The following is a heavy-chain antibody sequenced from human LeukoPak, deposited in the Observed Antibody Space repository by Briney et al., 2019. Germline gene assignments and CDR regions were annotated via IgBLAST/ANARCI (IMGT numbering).Heavy chain of an antibody. J-gene: IGHJ5*02. D-gene: IGHD6-19*01. Sequence: SQTLSLTSALSVDSVSSNSAAWNWIRQSPSRGLEWLGRTYYRSKWYNDYAVYVKSRITINPDTSKNRFSLQLNSVTPEDTAVYYCARGAPPGIAVAVTNWFDPWGQGTLVTVSS. V-gene: IGHV6-1*01. CDR3: ARGAPPGIAVAVTNWFDP. CDR2: TYYRSKWYN. CDR1: VDSVSSNSAA.